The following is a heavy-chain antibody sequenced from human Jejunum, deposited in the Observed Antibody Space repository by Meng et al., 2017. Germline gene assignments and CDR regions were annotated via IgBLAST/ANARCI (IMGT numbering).Heavy chain of an antibody. CDR1: GYTSTGQY. D-gene: IGHD4/OR15-4a*01. J-gene: IGHJ4*02. V-gene: IGHV1-2*06. Sequence: ASVMVFCKTSGYTSTGQYVHWVRRAPGQGLEWMGRINPVSGDTDNEKKFQGRVTMTRDTSISTAYMELSGVQSDDTAIYYCARAYYGAGVDYWGQGTQVTVSS. CDR2: INPVSGDT. CDR3: ARAYYGAGVDY.